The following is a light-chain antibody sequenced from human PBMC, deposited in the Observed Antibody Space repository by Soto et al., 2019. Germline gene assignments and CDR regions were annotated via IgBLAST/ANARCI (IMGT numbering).Light chain of an antibody. CDR1: SSDIGSYNL. Sequence: QSVLTQPASVAGSPGQSITISCTCTSSDIGSYNLVSWYQHHPGKAPKLIIYAGSKRPSGVSNRFSGSKSGYTASLTISGLQAEDEADYFCCSFAGIITYYVFGTGTKVTVL. V-gene: IGLV2-23*01. J-gene: IGLJ1*01. CDR2: AGS. CDR3: CSFAGIITYYV.